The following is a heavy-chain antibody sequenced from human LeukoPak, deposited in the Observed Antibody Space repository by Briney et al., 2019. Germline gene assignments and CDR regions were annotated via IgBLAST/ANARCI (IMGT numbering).Heavy chain of an antibody. V-gene: IGHV1-2*02. CDR2: INSNSVGL. CDR1: AYTFTGYF. Sequence: AAVKVSCKASAYTFTGYFMHWVRQAPGQGLEWMGWINSNSVGLNYPQKFQGRVTMTRDTSISTAYMELSRLRSDDTAVYYCASSIVYCSSTSCYFNWGEGTLVTVSS. D-gene: IGHD2-2*01. CDR3: ASSIVYCSSTSCYFN. J-gene: IGHJ4*02.